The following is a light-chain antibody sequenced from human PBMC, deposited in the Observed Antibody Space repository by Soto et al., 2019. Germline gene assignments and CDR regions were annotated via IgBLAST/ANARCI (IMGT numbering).Light chain of an antibody. CDR3: QQDYNLPPT. CDR1: QSVSSSY. J-gene: IGKJ1*01. Sequence: PGERVTLSCRASQSVSSSYLTWYQQKPGQAPRLLIYGASTRATSIPARFSGSGSGTDFTLTISSLQPEDLAVYYCQQDYNLPPTFGQVTKVDIK. V-gene: IGKV3D-7*01. CDR2: GAS.